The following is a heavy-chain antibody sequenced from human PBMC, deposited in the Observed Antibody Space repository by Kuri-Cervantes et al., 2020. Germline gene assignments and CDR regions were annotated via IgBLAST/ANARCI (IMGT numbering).Heavy chain of an antibody. CDR2: IYSSGST. CDR1: GGSFSGYY. Sequence: ESLKISCAVYGGSFSGYYWSWIRQPPGKGLEWIGYIYSSGSTNYNPSLKSRVTISLDKSKNQFSLKLSSVTAADTAVYYCARNMVRGVHYYMDVWGKGTTVTVSS. V-gene: IGHV4-34*11. CDR3: ARNMVRGVHYYMDV. J-gene: IGHJ6*03. D-gene: IGHD3-10*01.